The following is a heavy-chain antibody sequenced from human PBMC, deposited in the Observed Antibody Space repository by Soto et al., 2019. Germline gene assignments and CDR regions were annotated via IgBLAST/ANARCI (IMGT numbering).Heavy chain of an antibody. V-gene: IGHV1-69*13. J-gene: IGHJ5*02. D-gene: IGHD6-19*01. CDR2: IIPIFGTA. CDR3: ARFGYSSGWYGPYWFDP. CDR1: GGTFSSYA. Sequence: ASVKVSCKASGGTFSSYAISWVRQAPGQGLEWMGGIIPIFGTANYAQKFQGRVTITADESTSTAYMELSSLRSEDTAVYYCARFGYSSGWYGPYWFDPWGQGTLVTVSS.